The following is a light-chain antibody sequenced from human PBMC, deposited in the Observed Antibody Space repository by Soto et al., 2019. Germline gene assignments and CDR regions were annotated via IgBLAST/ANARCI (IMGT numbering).Light chain of an antibody. V-gene: IGKV3-20*01. CDR1: QRISISD. J-gene: IGKJ1*01. CDR3: QQYGCSSLT. Sequence: EIVLTQSPATLSLSPGERATLSCRASQRISISDFAWYQQRPGQAPRLLLYSTSTRATGIPDRFSGSGSGTDFTLTINKQAPEDFAFYYYQQYGCSSLTFGQGTKVEIK. CDR2: STS.